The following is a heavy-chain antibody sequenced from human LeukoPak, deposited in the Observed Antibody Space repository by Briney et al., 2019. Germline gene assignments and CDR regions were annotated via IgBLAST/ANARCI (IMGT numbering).Heavy chain of an antibody. J-gene: IGHJ4*02. CDR1: GFTFSSYW. V-gene: IGHV3-23*01. CDR3: AKHPYYDFWSGYQSVDY. Sequence: GGSLRLSCAASGFTFSSYWMSWVRQAPGKGLEWVSAISGSGGTTYYADSVKGRLTISRDSSKNTLYLQMNSLRAEDTAVYYCAKHPYYDFWSGYQSVDYWGQGTLVTVSS. CDR2: ISGSGGTT. D-gene: IGHD3-3*01.